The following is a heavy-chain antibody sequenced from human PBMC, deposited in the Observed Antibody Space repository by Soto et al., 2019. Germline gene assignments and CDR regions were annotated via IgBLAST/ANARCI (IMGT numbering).Heavy chain of an antibody. J-gene: IGHJ6*02. CDR2: IWYDGSNK. D-gene: IGHD5-18*01. CDR1: GFTFSSYG. V-gene: IGHV3-33*01. CDR3: ARGGYSYGSFYYGMDV. Sequence: GGSLRLSCAASGFTFSSYGMHWVRQAPGKGLEWVAVIWYDGSNKYYADSVKGRFTISRDNSKNTLYLQMNSLRAEDTAVYYCARGGYSYGSFYYGMDVWGQGTTVTVSS.